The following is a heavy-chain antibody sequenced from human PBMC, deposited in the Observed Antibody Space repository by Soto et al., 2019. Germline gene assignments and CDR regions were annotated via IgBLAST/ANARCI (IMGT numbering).Heavy chain of an antibody. V-gene: IGHV3-23*01. CDR3: AKPLLDVGATWGDAFDI. Sequence: GGSLRLSCAASGFTFSSHAMSWVRQPPGRGLEWVSAISGSGGSTYHADSVKGRFTISRDNSKNTLYLQMDSLRAEDTAVYYCAKPLLDVGATWGDAFDIWGQGTMVTVSS. J-gene: IGHJ3*02. D-gene: IGHD1-26*01. CDR2: ISGSGGST. CDR1: GFTFSSHA.